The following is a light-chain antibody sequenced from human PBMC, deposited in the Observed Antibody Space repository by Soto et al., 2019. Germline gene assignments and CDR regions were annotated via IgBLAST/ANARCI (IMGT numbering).Light chain of an antibody. CDR3: SSYSRSINYV. V-gene: IGLV1-47*01. CDR1: SSNIGSNY. Sequence: QSVLTQPPSASGTPGQRVTISCSGSSSNIGSNYVYWYQQLPGTAPKLLIYRNNQRPSGVPDRFSGSKSGTSASLAMSGLRSEDEAEYFCSSYSRSINYVFGTGTKVTVL. CDR2: RNN. J-gene: IGLJ1*01.